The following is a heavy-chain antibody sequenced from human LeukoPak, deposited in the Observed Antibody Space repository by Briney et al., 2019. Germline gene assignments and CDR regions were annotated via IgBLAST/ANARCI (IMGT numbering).Heavy chain of an antibody. D-gene: IGHD5-24*01. Sequence: GGSLRLSCAASGFTFSSYAMHWVRQAPGKGLEWVAVISYDGSNKYYADSVKGRFTVSRDNSKNTLYLQMNSLRAEDTAVYYCAKDLSNFYFDYWGQGTLVTVSS. V-gene: IGHV3-30*18. CDR2: ISYDGSNK. CDR1: GFTFSSYA. J-gene: IGHJ4*02. CDR3: AKDLSNFYFDY.